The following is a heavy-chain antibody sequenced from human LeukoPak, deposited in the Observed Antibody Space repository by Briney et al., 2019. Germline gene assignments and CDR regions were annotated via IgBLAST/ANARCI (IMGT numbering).Heavy chain of an antibody. D-gene: IGHD1-26*01. CDR1: GFTFSSYG. J-gene: IGHJ4*02. CDR3: AKDRYSGSYYLDY. V-gene: IGHV3-30*18. CDR2: ISYDGSNK. Sequence: GGSLRLSCAASGFTFSSYGMHWVRQAPGKGLEWVAVISYDGSNKYYADSVKGRFTISRDNSKNTLYPQMNSLRAEDTAVYYCAKDRYSGSYYLDYWGQGTLVTVSS.